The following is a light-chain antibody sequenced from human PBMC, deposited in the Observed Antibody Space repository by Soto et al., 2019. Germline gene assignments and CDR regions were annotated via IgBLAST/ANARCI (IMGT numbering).Light chain of an antibody. V-gene: IGLV2-14*01. J-gene: IGLJ2*01. Sequence: QSALTQPASVSGSPGQSITISCTGTSSDVGGYNYVSWYQQHPGKAPKLMIYDVSNRPSGVSNRFSGSKSGNTASLTLSGLQAEDEADSYCSSYTSSSSDVVFGGGTKLTVL. CDR1: SSDVGGYNY. CDR2: DVS. CDR3: SSYTSSSSDVV.